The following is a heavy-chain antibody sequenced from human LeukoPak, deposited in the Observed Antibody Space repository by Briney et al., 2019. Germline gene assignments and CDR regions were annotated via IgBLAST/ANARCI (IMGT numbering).Heavy chain of an antibody. V-gene: IGHV4-4*07. CDR2: IYSSGST. CDR1: GGSISDYY. J-gene: IGHJ4*02. CDR3: ARLGAARTFDY. Sequence: SETLSLTCTVSGGSISDYYWSWIRQPAGKGLEWIGRIYSSGSTNYNPSLKSRVTISVDTSKNQFSLRLSSVTAADTAVYYCARLGAARTFDYWGQGTLVTVSS. D-gene: IGHD6-6*01.